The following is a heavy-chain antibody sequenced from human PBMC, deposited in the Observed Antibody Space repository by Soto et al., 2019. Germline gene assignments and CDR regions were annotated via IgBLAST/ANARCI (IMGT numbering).Heavy chain of an antibody. V-gene: IGHV3-48*02. CDR2: IGKSSSPI. CDR1: GFTFSSYS. Sequence: EVQVVESGGGLVQPGGSLRLSCAASGFTFSSYSMTWVRQAPGKGLEWVSYIGKSSSPIFYADSVRGRFFISRDNAKNSLYLQMNSLRDVDTAVYYCARDSGRGGADDYWGQGTLVTVSS. CDR3: ARDSGRGGADDY. D-gene: IGHD1-26*01. J-gene: IGHJ4*02.